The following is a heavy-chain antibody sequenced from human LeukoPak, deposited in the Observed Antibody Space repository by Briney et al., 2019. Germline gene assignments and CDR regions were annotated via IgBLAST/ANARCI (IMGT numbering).Heavy chain of an antibody. CDR1: GGSIYSNNHY. V-gene: IGHV4-31*03. J-gene: IGHJ4*02. Sequence: PSETLSLTCSVSGGSIYSNNHYWSWIRQLPGKGLEWIGYIYYSGSSYYTPSLQSRVRLSVDTSKNQFSLRLSSVTAADTAVYYCARLLYDDLHYIDTWGQGSLVTVSS. D-gene: IGHD4-17*01. CDR2: IYYSGSS. CDR3: ARLLYDDLHYIDT.